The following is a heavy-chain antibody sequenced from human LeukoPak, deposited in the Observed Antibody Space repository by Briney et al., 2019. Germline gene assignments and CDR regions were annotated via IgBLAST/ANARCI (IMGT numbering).Heavy chain of an antibody. CDR3: ARDPGGYDFHYYYYMDV. V-gene: IGHV3-21*01. D-gene: IGHD5-12*01. CDR2: ISSSSSYI. CDR1: GFTFSSYS. J-gene: IGHJ6*03. Sequence: GGSLRLSCAASGFTFSSYSMNWVRQAPGKGLEWVSSISSSSSYIYYADSVKGRFTISRDNAKNSLYLQMNSLRAEDTAVYYCARDPGGYDFHYYYYMDVWGKGTTVTVSS.